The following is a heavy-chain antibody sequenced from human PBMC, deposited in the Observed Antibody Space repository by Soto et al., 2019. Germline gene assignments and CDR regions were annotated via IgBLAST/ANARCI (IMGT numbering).Heavy chain of an antibody. D-gene: IGHD6-19*01. CDR3: ARGRSSGWFFDY. CDR1: GDSVSTNSAA. J-gene: IGHJ4*02. CDR2: TYYRSQWYN. V-gene: IGHV6-1*01. Sequence: SQTLSLTCVISGDSVSTNSAAWNWIRQSPSRGLEWLGRTYYRSQWYNEYAVSVKSRITINPDTSENQFSLQLNSVTPEDTAVYYCARGRSSGWFFDYWGPGILVTVSS.